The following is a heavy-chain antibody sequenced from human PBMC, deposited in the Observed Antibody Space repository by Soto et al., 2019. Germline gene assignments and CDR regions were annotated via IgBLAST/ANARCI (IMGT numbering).Heavy chain of an antibody. Sequence: AETLFLTCTISGGSISSSSYYWGWIRQPPGKGLEWIGSIYYSGSTYYNPSLKSRVTISVDTSKNQFSLKLSSVTAADTAVNFCARPQRGGVGIHYYGIDVWAQWTTVSV. V-gene: IGHV4-39*01. J-gene: IGHJ6*02. CDR1: GGSISSSSYY. CDR2: IYYSGST. D-gene: IGHD2-21*01. CDR3: ARPQRGGVGIHYYGIDV.